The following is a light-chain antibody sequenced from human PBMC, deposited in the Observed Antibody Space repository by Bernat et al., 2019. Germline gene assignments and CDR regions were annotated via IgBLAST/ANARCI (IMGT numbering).Light chain of an antibody. V-gene: IGKV3-11*01. CDR1: QSVSSY. CDR2: DAS. CDR3: QQRSNWPPLT. Sequence: EIVLTQSPANLSLSPGERATLSCRASQSVSSYLAWYQQKPGQAPSLLIYDASNRATGIPARFSGSGSGTDFTLTISSLEPEDFAVYYCQQRSNWPPLTFGGGTKVEIK. J-gene: IGKJ4*01.